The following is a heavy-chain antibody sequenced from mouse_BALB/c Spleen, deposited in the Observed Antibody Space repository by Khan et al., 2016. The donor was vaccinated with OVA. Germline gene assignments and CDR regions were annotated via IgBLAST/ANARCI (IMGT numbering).Heavy chain of an antibody. CDR2: VNPNTGNT. Sequence: VQLQQSGPDLVKPGASVKMSCKASGYSFTGYYMNWVKQSHGKSLECIGRVNPNTGNTNYNQKFRGKAILIVDTSSSTAYMELRSLTSEDSAVYYCARGYDFVAYWGQGTLVTVSA. V-gene: IGHV1-26*01. J-gene: IGHJ3*01. CDR1: GYSFTGYY. CDR3: ARGYDFVAY. D-gene: IGHD2-14*01.